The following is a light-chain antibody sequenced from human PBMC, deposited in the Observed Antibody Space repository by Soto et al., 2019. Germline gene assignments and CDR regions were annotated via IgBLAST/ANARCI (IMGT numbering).Light chain of an antibody. Sequence: DIQMTQSPSSVSASVGDRVTITCRASQDISSWLAWYQQKPGKAPKLLIYAASNLQSGVPSRFSGSGSGTDFTLTISSLQPEDFATYYCQQTNSFLTITFGPGTRVDIK. CDR2: AAS. CDR3: QQTNSFLTIT. V-gene: IGKV1-12*01. J-gene: IGKJ3*01. CDR1: QDISSW.